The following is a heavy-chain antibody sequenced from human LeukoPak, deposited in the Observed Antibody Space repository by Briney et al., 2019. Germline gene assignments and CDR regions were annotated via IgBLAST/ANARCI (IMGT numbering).Heavy chain of an antibody. D-gene: IGHD2-21*01. Sequence: GGSLRLSCEASGLTFSTDLMHWVRQAPGKGLVSVSRINNDGSSTTYADSVKGRYSISKDNAKTTHDLQMNSRRAEVMAVYYCARVYGPSMNEFFQLGGQGTVVTVSS. CDR3: ARVYGPSMNEFFQL. J-gene: IGHJ1*01. V-gene: IGHV3-74*03. CDR1: GLTFSTDL. CDR2: INNDGSST.